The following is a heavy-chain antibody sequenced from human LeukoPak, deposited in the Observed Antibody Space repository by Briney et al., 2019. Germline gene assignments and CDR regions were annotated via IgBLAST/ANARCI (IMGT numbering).Heavy chain of an antibody. CDR2: INHSGST. CDR3: ARELGSVSTYRS. D-gene: IGHD2-8*02. J-gene: IGHJ5*02. V-gene: IGHV4-34*01. CDR1: GGSFSGYY. Sequence: PSETLSLTCAVYGGSFSGYYWSWIRQPPGKGLEWIGEINHSGSTNYNPSLKSRVTISVDTSKNQFSLKLSSVTAADTAVYHCARELGSVSTYRSWGQGTLVTVSS.